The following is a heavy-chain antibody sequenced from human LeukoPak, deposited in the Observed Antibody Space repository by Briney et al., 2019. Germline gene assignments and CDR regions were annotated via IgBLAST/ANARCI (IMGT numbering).Heavy chain of an antibody. Sequence: PGGSLRLSCAASGFTFSSYWMSWVRQAPGKVLEWVANIKQDGSEKYYVDSVKGRFTISRDNVKNSLYLQMNSLRAEDTAVYYCASGAGYSSSWYGYFDYWGQGTLVTVSS. J-gene: IGHJ4*02. CDR2: IKQDGSEK. CDR1: GFTFSSYW. D-gene: IGHD6-13*01. V-gene: IGHV3-7*03. CDR3: ASGAGYSSSWYGYFDY.